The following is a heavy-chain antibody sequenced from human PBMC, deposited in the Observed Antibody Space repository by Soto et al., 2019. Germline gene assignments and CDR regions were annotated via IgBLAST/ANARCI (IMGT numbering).Heavy chain of an antibody. D-gene: IGHD3-9*01. CDR3: ARAMGPYLRYFDWLLSQ. CDR2: INAGNGNT. CDR1: GYTFTSYA. V-gene: IGHV1-3*01. Sequence: GASVKVSCKASGYTFTSYAMHWVRQAPGQRLEWMGWINAGNGNTKYSQKFQGRVTTTRDTSASTAYMELSSLRSEDTAVYYCARAMGPYLRYFDWLLSQWGQGTLVTVSS. J-gene: IGHJ4*02.